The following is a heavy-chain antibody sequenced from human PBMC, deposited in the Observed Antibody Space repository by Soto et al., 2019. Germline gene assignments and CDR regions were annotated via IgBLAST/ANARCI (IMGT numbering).Heavy chain of an antibody. Sequence: SVKVSCKASGGTFSSYAISWVRQAPGQGLEWMGGIIPIFGTANYAQKFQGRVTITADESTSTAYMELSSLRSEDTAVYYCARVFGGGSYFDCWGQGTLVTVSS. CDR2: IIPIFGTA. J-gene: IGHJ4*02. V-gene: IGHV1-69*13. CDR3: ARVFGGGSYFDC. CDR1: GGTFSSYA. D-gene: IGHD1-26*01.